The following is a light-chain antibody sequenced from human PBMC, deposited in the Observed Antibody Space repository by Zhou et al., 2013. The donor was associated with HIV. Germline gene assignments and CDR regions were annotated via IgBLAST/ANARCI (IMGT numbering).Light chain of an antibody. CDR2: EAS. CDR3: QQYNTKPIT. CDR1: QAIFNF. Sequence: DIQMTQSPSSLSASVGDRVTITCRASQAIFNFVAWYQQKPGKVPQLLIYEASTLQSGVPSRFSGSGSGTHFTLTISSLQSEDVATYYCQQYNTKPITFGQGTRLEI. V-gene: IGKV1-27*01. J-gene: IGKJ5*01.